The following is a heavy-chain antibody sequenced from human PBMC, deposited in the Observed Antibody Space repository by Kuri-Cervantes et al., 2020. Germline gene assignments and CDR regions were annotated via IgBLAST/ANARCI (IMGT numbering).Heavy chain of an antibody. CDR1: GYTFTSYD. V-gene: IGHV1-8*01. Sequence: ASVKVSCKASGYTFTSYDINWVRQATGQGLEWMGWMNPNSGNTGYAQKFQGRVTMTRNTSISTAYMELNSLRAEDTAVYYCARWEGYYGSGSYSYYMDVWGKGTTVTVSS. CDR3: ARWEGYYGSGSYSYYMDV. D-gene: IGHD3-10*01. J-gene: IGHJ6*03. CDR2: MNPNSGNT.